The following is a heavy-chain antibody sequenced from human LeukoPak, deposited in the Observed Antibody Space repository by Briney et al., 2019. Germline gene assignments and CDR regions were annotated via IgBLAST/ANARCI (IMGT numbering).Heavy chain of an antibody. J-gene: IGHJ5*02. CDR2: INPNSGGT. CDR3: ASLYYYGSGSYKAGWFDP. D-gene: IGHD3-10*01. Sequence: PGASVKVSCKASGYTFTGYYMHWVRQAPGQGLEWMGWINPNSGGTNYAQKFQGRVTMTRDTSISTAYMELSRLRSDDTAVYYCASLYYYGSGSYKAGWFDPWGQGTLVTVSS. CDR1: GYTFTGYY. V-gene: IGHV1-2*02.